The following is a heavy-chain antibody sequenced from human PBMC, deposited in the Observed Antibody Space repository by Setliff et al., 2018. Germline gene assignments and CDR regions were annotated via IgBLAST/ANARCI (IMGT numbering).Heavy chain of an antibody. CDR2: TSYDGINK. J-gene: IGHJ4*02. CDR3: ARDAPTPYYNFWSGILDY. D-gene: IGHD3-3*01. CDR1: GFTFSSHA. V-gene: IGHV3-30*01. Sequence: PGGSLRLSCAASGFTFSSHAMHWVRQAPGKGLEWVAVTSYDGINKYYADSVKGRFTISRDNSKNTLYLQMNTLRVEDTALYYCARDAPTPYYNFWSGILDYWGQGTLVTVSS.